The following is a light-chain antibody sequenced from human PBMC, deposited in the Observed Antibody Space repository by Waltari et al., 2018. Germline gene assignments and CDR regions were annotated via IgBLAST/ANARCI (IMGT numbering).Light chain of an antibody. CDR3: CSYAGSGSSVV. V-gene: IGLV2-23*02. Sequence: QSALTQPASVSGSPGQSITISCTGTSSDVGNYNLVSWYQQHPGKAPQLIIYEVSQRPSGVSNRFSGSKSGTTASLTISGLQAEDEADFYCCSYAGSGSSVVFGGGTKLTVL. CDR2: EVS. CDR1: SSDVGNYNL. J-gene: IGLJ2*01.